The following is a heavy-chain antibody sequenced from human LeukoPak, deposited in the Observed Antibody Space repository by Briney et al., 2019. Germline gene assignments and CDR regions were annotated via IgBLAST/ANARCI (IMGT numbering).Heavy chain of an antibody. CDR2: ISATSRTI. CDR3: ARDREQSYYFDF. V-gene: IGHV3-11*04. CDR1: GFNFSDYY. D-gene: IGHD6-19*01. Sequence: GGSLRLSCASSGFNFSDYYMTWIRQAPGKGLKWVAYISATSRTIYYADSVKGRFTISRDNAKNSLFLQMNSLRDEDTAVYYCARDREQSYYFDFWGQGSLVTVSS. J-gene: IGHJ4*02.